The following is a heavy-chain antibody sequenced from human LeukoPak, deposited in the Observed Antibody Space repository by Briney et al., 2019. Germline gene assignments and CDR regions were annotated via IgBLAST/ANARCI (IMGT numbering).Heavy chain of an antibody. Sequence: PSETLSLTCTVSGGSIRSGDYYWSWIRQPPGKGLEWIGYIYYSGSTNYNPSLKSRVTISVDTSKNQFSLKLSSVTAADTAVYYCARGVAYCTNGICYSRETEYFQHWGQGTLVTVSS. CDR1: GGSIRSGDYY. CDR2: IYYSGST. CDR3: ARGVAYCTNGICYSRETEYFQH. D-gene: IGHD2-8*01. J-gene: IGHJ1*01. V-gene: IGHV4-61*08.